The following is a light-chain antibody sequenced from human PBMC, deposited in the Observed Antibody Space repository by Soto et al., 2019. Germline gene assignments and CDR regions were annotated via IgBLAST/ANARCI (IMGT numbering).Light chain of an antibody. Sequence: DIPMTQSPSSLSASVGDRVTITCRASQSISSYLNWYQQKPGKAPKLLIYAASSLQSGVPSRFSGSGSGTDFTLTISSLQPEEFATYYCQQSYSTPFTFGPGTKVDI. CDR3: QQSYSTPFT. CDR1: QSISSY. CDR2: AAS. J-gene: IGKJ3*01. V-gene: IGKV1-39*01.